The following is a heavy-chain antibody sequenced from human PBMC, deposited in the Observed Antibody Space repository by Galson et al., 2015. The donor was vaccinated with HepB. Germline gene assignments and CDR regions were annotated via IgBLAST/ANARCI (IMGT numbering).Heavy chain of an antibody. CDR3: ARAGWNDEHYSDY. Sequence: SLRLSCAASGFVFSSYSMHWVRLAPAKGLEWVSSISGSGNYIYYADSLKGRFTISRDNAKKSLYLQMSSLRTEDTAVYYCARAGWNDEHYSDYWGQGTLVTVSS. CDR2: ISGSGNYI. V-gene: IGHV3-21*01. D-gene: IGHD1-1*01. CDR1: GFVFSSYS. J-gene: IGHJ4*02.